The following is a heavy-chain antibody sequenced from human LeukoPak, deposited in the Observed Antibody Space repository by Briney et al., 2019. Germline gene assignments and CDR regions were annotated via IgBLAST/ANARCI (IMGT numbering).Heavy chain of an antibody. V-gene: IGHV1-8*03. Sequence: GASVKVSCKASGYTFTSYDISWVRQATGQGLEWMGWMNPNSGNTGYAQKFQGRVTITRNTSISTAYMELSSLRSDDTAVYYCARPKSTYYYGSEYYYFDYWGQGTLVTVSS. CDR1: GYTFTSYD. J-gene: IGHJ4*02. CDR3: ARPKSTYYYGSEYYYFDY. CDR2: MNPNSGNT. D-gene: IGHD3-10*01.